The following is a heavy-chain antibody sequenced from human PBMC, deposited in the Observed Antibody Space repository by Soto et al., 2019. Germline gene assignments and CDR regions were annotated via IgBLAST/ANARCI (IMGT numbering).Heavy chain of an antibody. D-gene: IGHD6-19*01. Sequence: GASVKVSCKASGYTFTSYGISWVRQAPGQGLEWMGWISAYNGNTNYAQKLQGRVTMTTDTSTSTAYMELRSLRSDDTAVYYCARDSGIAVAGRGRWFDPWGQGTLVTVSS. CDR1: GYTFTSYG. CDR2: ISAYNGNT. J-gene: IGHJ5*02. V-gene: IGHV1-18*01. CDR3: ARDSGIAVAGRGRWFDP.